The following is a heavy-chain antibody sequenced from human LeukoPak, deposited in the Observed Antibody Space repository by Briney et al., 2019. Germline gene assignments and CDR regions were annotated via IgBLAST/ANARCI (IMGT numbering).Heavy chain of an antibody. CDR1: GFTFDDYG. CDR3: VKDDGWVQYAN. Sequence: GGSLRLSCAASGFTFDDYGLSWVRQAPGKGLEWVSAISGSGGSTYYADSVKGRLTISRDNSKNTVYLQMNSLSAEDAAVYYCVKDDGWVQYANWGQGTLVTVSS. D-gene: IGHD5-24*01. CDR2: ISGSGGST. V-gene: IGHV3-23*01. J-gene: IGHJ4*02.